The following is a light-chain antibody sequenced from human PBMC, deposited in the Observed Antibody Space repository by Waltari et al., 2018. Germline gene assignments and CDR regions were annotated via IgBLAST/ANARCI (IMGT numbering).Light chain of an antibody. J-gene: IGLJ3*02. V-gene: IGLV3-27*01. Sequence: SYELTQPSSVSVSPGQTAKILCSGDILANKYARWFQQKPGQAPPLLIYEDSERPSEIPGRFSGSSSGTTVTLTITGAHVDDEADYYCFSAADNNWVFGGGTKLTVL. CDR1: ILANKY. CDR2: EDS. CDR3: FSAADNNWV.